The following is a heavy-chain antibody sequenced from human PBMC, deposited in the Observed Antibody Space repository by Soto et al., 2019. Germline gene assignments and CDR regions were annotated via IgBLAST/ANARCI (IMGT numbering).Heavy chain of an antibody. D-gene: IGHD3-22*01. Sequence: GGSLRLSCAASGFTFSSYAMSWVRQAPGKGLEWVSAISGSGSNTYYADSVKGRFTISRDNSKNTLYLQINSLGAEDTAVYYCAKDGAESYYDSSGYFYWGQGALVTVSS. CDR3: AKDGAESYYDSSGYFY. CDR1: GFTFSSYA. V-gene: IGHV3-23*01. CDR2: ISGSGSNT. J-gene: IGHJ4*02.